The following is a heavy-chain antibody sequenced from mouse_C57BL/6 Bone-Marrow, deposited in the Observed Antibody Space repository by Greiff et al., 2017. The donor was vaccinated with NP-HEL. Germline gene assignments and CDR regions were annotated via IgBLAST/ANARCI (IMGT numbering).Heavy chain of an antibody. Sequence: EVQLQQSGAELVRPGASVKLSCTASGFNIKDDYMHWVKQRPEQGLEWIGWIDPENGDTEYASKFQGKATITADTSSNTAYLQLSSLTSEDTAVYYCTTCDGAWFAYWGQGTLVTVSA. J-gene: IGHJ3*01. CDR3: TTCDGAWFAY. CDR1: GFNIKDDY. V-gene: IGHV14-4*01. CDR2: IDPENGDT.